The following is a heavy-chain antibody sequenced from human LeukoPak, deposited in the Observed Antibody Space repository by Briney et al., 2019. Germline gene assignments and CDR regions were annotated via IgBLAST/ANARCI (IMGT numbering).Heavy chain of an antibody. CDR3: AKDLAGTAMDPEQFDY. J-gene: IGHJ4*02. Sequence: PGGSLRLSCAASGFTFSSYGMSWVRQAPGKGLEWVSAISGSGGSTYYADSVKGRFTISRDNSKNTLYLQMNSLRAEDTAVYYCAKDLAGTAMDPEQFDYWGQGTLVTVSS. CDR1: GFTFSSYG. D-gene: IGHD5-18*01. V-gene: IGHV3-23*01. CDR2: ISGSGGST.